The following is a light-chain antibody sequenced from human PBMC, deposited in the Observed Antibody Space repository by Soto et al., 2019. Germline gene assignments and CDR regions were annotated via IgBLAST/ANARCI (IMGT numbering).Light chain of an antibody. CDR1: SSNIGSNT. CDR3: AAWDDSLNGSWV. Sequence: QSVLTQPPSASGTPGQRVTISCSGSSSNIGSNTVNWYQQLPGTAPKLLIYSNNQRPSGVPDRFSGSKSGTSAFLAISGLQSEDEADYYCAAWDDSLNGSWVFGGGTKLTVL. V-gene: IGLV1-44*01. J-gene: IGLJ3*02. CDR2: SNN.